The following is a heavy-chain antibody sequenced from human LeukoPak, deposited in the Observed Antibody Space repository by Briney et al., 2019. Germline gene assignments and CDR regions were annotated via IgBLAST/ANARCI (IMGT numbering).Heavy chain of an antibody. J-gene: IGHJ4*02. CDR2: ISSSSSYT. D-gene: IGHD6-13*01. CDR1: GIPFSDYY. V-gene: IGHV3-11*03. CDR3: AAGTAADY. Sequence: GSLRLSCVVSGIPFSDYYMNWIRQAPGKGLEWISYISSSSSYTDDADSVKGRFTTTRDNAQNALFLQMDSLRVEDTDVYYCAAGTAADYWGQGARVTVSS.